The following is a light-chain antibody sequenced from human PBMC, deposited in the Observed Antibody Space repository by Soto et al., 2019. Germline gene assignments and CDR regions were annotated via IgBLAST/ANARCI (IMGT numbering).Light chain of an antibody. CDR1: TGAVTSGHY. J-gene: IGLJ2*01. Sequence: QAVVTQEPSLTVSPGGTVTLTRGSSTGAVTSGHYPYWFQQRPGQAPRTLISDTSNRHSWTPARFSGSLLGGKAALTLSGAQPEDEADYYCLLSFSGVEVFGGGTQLTVL. CDR3: LLSFSGVEV. V-gene: IGLV7-46*01. CDR2: DTS.